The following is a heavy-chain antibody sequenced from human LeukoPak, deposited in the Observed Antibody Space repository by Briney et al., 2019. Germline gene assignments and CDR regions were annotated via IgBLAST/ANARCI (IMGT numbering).Heavy chain of an antibody. V-gene: IGHV1-3*01. D-gene: IGHD3-10*01. CDR2: INAGNGNT. CDR3: AREEWFGNYGMDV. CDR1: GYTFPSYA. Sequence: ASVKVSCKASGYTFPSYAMHWVRQAPGQRLEWMGWINAGNGNTKYSQKFQGRVTITRDTSASTAYMELSSLRSEDTAVYCCAREEWFGNYGMDVWGKGTTVTVSS. J-gene: IGHJ6*04.